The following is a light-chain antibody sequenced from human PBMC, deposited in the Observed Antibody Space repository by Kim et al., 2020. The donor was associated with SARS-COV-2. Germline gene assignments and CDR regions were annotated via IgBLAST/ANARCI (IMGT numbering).Light chain of an antibody. CDR3: AAWDDSLNGLV. J-gene: IGLJ3*02. V-gene: IGLV1-44*01. CDR1: SSNIGSNT. Sequence: QPVLTQPPSASGTPGQRVTISCSGSSSNIGSNTVNWYQHLPGTAPKLLIYSNNQRPSGVPDRFSGSKSGTSASLAISGLQSEDEADYYCAAWDDSLNGLVFGGGTQLTVL. CDR2: SNN.